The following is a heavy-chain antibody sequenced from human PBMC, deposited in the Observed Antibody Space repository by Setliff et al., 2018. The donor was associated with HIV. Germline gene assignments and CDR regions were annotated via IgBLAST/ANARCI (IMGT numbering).Heavy chain of an antibody. D-gene: IGHD3-16*01. V-gene: IGHV4-31*03. J-gene: IGHJ4*02. CDR1: GGFIGSGDGH. CDR3: ARDMMRWLVMVPGATRGYFDA. Sequence: SETLSLTCTVSGGFIGSGDGHWTWIRQSPGEGLEWIGYIFYSGYAKYNPSLRSRVTVSLDTSKNQFSLKLTSLTAADTAVYYCARDMMRWLVMVPGATRGYFDAWGQGALVTVSS. CDR2: IFYSGYA.